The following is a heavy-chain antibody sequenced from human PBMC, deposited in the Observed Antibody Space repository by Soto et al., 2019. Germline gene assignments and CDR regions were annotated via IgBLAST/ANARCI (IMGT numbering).Heavy chain of an antibody. D-gene: IGHD6-13*01. CDR1: GFTFSDYY. V-gene: IGHV3-11*06. CDR2: ISSRSSYT. J-gene: IGHJ6*02. CDR3: ARDLAVGTSYYYYGMDV. Sequence: PGGSLRLSCAASGFTFSDYYMSWIRQAPGKGLEWISYISSRSSYTNYADSVKGRFTISRDNAKKSLYLQMNSLRAEDTAVYYCARDLAVGTSYYYYGMDVWGQGTTVTV.